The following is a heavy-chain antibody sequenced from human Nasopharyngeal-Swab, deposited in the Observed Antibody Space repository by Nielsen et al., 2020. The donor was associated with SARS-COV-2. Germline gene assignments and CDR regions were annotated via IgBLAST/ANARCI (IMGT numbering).Heavy chain of an antibody. V-gene: IGHV3-23*01. CDR2: ISGSGGST. D-gene: IGHD3-10*01. CDR3: AKEEYYVSGSYFDY. J-gene: IGHJ4*02. Sequence: VRQAPGKGLEWVSAISGSGGSTYYADSVKGRFTISRDNSKNTLYLQMNSLRAEDTAVYYCAKEEYYVSGSYFDYWGQGTLVTVSS.